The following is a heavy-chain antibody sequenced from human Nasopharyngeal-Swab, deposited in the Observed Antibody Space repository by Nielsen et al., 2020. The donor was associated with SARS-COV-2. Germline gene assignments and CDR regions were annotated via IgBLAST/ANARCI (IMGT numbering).Heavy chain of an antibody. J-gene: IGHJ3*02. D-gene: IGHD1-1*01. CDR2: ISAYNVNT. CDR3: ARVVEAGYNAFDI. CDR1: CFTVTSYG. Sequence: VHFPCPASCFTVTSYGISWVRQAPGQGLEWMGCISAYNVNTNYAQKLQGRVTMTTDTSTSTAYMELRSLRSDHPAVYYCARVVEAGYNAFDIWGQRTMVTVSS. V-gene: IGHV1-18*01.